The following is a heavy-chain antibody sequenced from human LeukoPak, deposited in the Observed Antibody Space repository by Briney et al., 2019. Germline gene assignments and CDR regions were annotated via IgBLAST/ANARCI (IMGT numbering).Heavy chain of an antibody. Sequence: GGSLRLSCAASGFTFSSYWLHWIRQVPGKGLVWVSRTSSDGRSTTYADSVKGRFTISRDNAKNTLYLQMNSLRDEDTAVYYCARSVYNYGPGADYWGQGTLVTVSS. J-gene: IGHJ4*02. CDR2: TSSDGRST. V-gene: IGHV3-74*01. CDR1: GFTFSSYW. D-gene: IGHD3-10*01. CDR3: ARSVYNYGPGADY.